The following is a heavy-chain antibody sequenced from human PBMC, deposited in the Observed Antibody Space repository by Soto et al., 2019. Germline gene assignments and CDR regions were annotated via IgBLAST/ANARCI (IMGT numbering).Heavy chain of an antibody. CDR3: AKDPIRGYDYYEVPAPRIDY. CDR2: ISGSGGST. D-gene: IGHD5-12*01. CDR1: GFTFSSYA. Sequence: EVQLLESGGGLVQPGGSLRLSCAASGFTFSSYAMSWVRQAPGKGLEWVSAISGSGGSTYYADSVKGRFTISRDNSKNTLYLQMNSLRDEDTAVYYCAKDPIRGYDYYEVPAPRIDYWGQGTLVTVSS. J-gene: IGHJ4*02. V-gene: IGHV3-23*01.